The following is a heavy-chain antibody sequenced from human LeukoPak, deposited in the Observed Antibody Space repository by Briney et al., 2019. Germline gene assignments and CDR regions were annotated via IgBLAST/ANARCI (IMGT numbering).Heavy chain of an antibody. Sequence: GGSLRLSCAASGFTFSSYGVHWVRQAPGKGLEWVSAISGSGGSTYYADSVKGRFTISRDNSKNTLYLQMNSLRAEDTAVYYCAKSVGSYLYYFDYWGQGTLVTVSS. CDR1: GFTFSSYG. V-gene: IGHV3-23*01. CDR3: AKSVGSYLYYFDY. J-gene: IGHJ4*02. D-gene: IGHD1-26*01. CDR2: ISGSGGST.